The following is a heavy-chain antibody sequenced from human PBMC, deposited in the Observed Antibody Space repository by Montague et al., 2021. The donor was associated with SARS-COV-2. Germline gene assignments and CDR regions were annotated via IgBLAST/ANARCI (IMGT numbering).Heavy chain of an antibody. J-gene: IGHJ6*02. Sequence: SETLSLTCTVSGGSISSYYWSWIRKPPGKGLERIGYIDYSGSTNYNPSLKRRVTISVETSKNQFPLKLSPVSAADTAVYYCACEGSGRGYYYYGIDVWGQGTTVTVSS. CDR3: ACEGSGRGYYYYGIDV. CDR2: IDYSGST. CDR1: GGSISSYY. D-gene: IGHD3-10*01. V-gene: IGHV4-59*01.